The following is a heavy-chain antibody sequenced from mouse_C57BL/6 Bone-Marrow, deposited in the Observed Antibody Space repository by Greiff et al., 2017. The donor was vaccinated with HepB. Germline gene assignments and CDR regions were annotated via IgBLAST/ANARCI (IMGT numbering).Heavy chain of an antibody. D-gene: IGHD1-1*01. CDR2: INPGSGGT. J-gene: IGHJ2*01. CDR3: ARKGSSPSYYFDY. Sequence: VQLQQSGAELVRPGTSVKVSCKASGYAFTNYLIEWVKQRPGQGLEWIGVINPGSGGTNYNEKFKGKATLTADKSSSTAYMQLSSLTSEDSAVYFCARKGSSPSYYFDYWGQGTTLTVSS. V-gene: IGHV1-54*01. CDR1: GYAFTNYL.